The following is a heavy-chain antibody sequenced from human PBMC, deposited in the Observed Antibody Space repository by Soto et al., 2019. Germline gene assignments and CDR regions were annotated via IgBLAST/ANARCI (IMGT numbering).Heavy chain of an antibody. D-gene: IGHD2-2*01. CDR2: IHYSGGT. CDR1: GGSISSYY. V-gene: IGHV4-59*01. Sequence: SETLSLTCTVSGGSISSYYWSWIRQSPGKGLEWIGYIHYSGGTKSNPSLKSRVTISVDTSRNQVSLKLSSVTAADSAVYFCARARYQLLHPYYYGMDVWGQGTTVTVSS. J-gene: IGHJ6*02. CDR3: ARARYQLLHPYYYGMDV.